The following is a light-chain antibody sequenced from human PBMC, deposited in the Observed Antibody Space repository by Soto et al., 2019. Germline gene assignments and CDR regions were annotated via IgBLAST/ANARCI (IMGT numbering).Light chain of an antibody. CDR3: QTWGTGIVV. Sequence: QLVLTQSPSASVSLGASVKLTCTLSSGHSNYAIAWHQQQPEKGPRYLMKLNSDGSHNKGDGIPDRFSGSSSGAERYLTISSLQSEDEADYYCQTWGTGIVVFGGGTKVTVL. J-gene: IGLJ2*01. CDR1: SGHSNYA. CDR2: LNSDGSH. V-gene: IGLV4-69*01.